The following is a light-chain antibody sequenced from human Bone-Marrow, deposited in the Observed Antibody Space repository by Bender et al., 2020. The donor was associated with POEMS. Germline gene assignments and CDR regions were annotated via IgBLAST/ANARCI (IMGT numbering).Light chain of an antibody. CDR1: SSDIGIYNL. J-gene: IGLJ2*01. Sequence: QSALTQPASVSGSPGQSITISCTGTSSDIGIYNLVSWYQQLPGKAPKLLIYEATRRPSGVSNRFSASKSGSTASLTISGLQAEDEADYYCCSYANTNVFGVVFGGGTKLTVL. V-gene: IGLV2-23*02. CDR3: CSYANTNVFGVV. CDR2: EAT.